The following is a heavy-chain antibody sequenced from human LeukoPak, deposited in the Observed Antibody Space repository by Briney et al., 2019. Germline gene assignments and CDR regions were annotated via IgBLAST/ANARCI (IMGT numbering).Heavy chain of an antibody. D-gene: IGHD4-23*01. CDR2: ISSRGGTI. Sequence: GGSLRLSCAASGFTFTDYYMSWIRQAPGKGLEWVSYISSRGGTIYYADSVKGRFTISRDNAKNSLYLQMNSLRAEDTAVYYCARARAYGGHVGPGSYYFDYWGQGTLVTVSS. CDR3: ARARAYGGHVGPGSYYFDY. V-gene: IGHV3-11*01. J-gene: IGHJ4*02. CDR1: GFTFTDYY.